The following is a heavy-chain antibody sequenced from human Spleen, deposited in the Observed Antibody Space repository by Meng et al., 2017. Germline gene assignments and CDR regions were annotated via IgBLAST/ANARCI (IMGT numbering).Heavy chain of an antibody. D-gene: IGHD3-16*01. J-gene: IGHJ4*02. V-gene: IGHV4-30-4*01. Sequence: QVQLQESGPGLVKHSQTLSLTCTVSGGSISSGEYYWSWIRQPPGKGLEWIGYIYYSGSTHYNPSLKSRVTISVDTSKNQFSLKLSSVTAADTAVYYCALRFLNSFDNWGQGALVTVSS. CDR3: ALRFLNSFDN. CDR1: GGSISSGEYY. CDR2: IYYSGST.